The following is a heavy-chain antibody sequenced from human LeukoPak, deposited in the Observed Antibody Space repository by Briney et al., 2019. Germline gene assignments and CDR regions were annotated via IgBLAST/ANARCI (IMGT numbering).Heavy chain of an antibody. Sequence: SETLSLTCTVSGGSINNYYWNWIRQPPGKGLEWIGYIYYSGITNYNPSLKSRVTISVDTSKNQFSLKLSSVTAADTAVYYCARLSGYSYGYGGYYFDYWGQGTLVTVSS. D-gene: IGHD5-18*01. V-gene: IGHV4-59*12. CDR3: ARLSGYSYGYGGYYFDY. J-gene: IGHJ4*02. CDR1: GGSINNYY. CDR2: IYYSGIT.